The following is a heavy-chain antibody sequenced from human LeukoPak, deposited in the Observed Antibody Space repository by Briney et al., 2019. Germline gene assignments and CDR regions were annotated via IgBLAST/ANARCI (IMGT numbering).Heavy chain of an antibody. V-gene: IGHV3-21*01. CDR2: ISSSSSYI. D-gene: IGHD2-15*01. CDR3: ARGLSSKPYIVRRPEKNYMDV. CDR1: GFTFSSYS. J-gene: IGHJ6*03. Sequence: PGGSLRLSCAASGFTFSSYSMNWVRQAPGKGLEWVSSISSSSSYIYYADSVKGRFTISRDNAKNSLYLQMNSLRAEDTAVYYCARGLSSKPYIVRRPEKNYMDVWGKGTMVTVSS.